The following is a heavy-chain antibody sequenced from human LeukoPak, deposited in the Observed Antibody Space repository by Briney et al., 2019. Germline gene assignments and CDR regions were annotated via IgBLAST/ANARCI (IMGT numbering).Heavy chain of an antibody. D-gene: IGHD5-12*01. J-gene: IGHJ4*02. V-gene: IGHV4-59*01. CDR3: ARDLPATI. Sequence: SETLSLTCTVSGGSISSYYWSWIRQPPGKGLEWIGYIYYTGSTDYNPSLKSRVTMSLDTSKNQFSLKLNSVTAADTAVHYCARDLPATIWGQGTLVTVSS. CDR1: GGSISSYY. CDR2: IYYTGST.